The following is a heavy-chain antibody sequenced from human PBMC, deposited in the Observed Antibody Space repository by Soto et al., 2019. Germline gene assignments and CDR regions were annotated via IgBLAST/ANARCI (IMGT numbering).Heavy chain of an antibody. V-gene: IGHV2-5*02. D-gene: IGHD3-22*01. Sequence: QITLKESGPTLVKPTQTLTLTCTFSGFSLSTSGVGVGWIRQPPGKALEWLALIYWDDDKRYSPSLKSRLTITXXTXKXXVVLTMTNMDPVDTATYYCAHSASGYYYDSSGFDYWGQGTLVTVSS. CDR2: IYWDDDK. CDR1: GFSLSTSGVG. J-gene: IGHJ4*02. CDR3: AHSASGYYYDSSGFDY.